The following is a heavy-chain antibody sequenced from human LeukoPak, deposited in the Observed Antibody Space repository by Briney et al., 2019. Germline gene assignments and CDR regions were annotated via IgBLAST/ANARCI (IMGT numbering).Heavy chain of an antibody. Sequence: GGSLRLFCAPSGFPFSSYWMHWVRHAPGRGLVWVSRINSDGRKITYAHSVKGRFTLSRDNAKNTLYPQINRERPEDAAVFSGVGDRAFDYWGQGTLVSVSS. CDR1: GFPFSSYW. CDR3: VGDRAFDY. J-gene: IGHJ4*02. CDR2: INSDGRKI. V-gene: IGHV3-74*01.